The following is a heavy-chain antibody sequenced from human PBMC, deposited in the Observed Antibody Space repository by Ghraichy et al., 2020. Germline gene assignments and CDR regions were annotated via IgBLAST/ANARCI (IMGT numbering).Heavy chain of an antibody. CDR1: GGSISSSSYY. V-gene: IGHV4-39*07. D-gene: IGHD2-15*01. CDR2: IYYSGST. J-gene: IGHJ5*02. Sequence: SETLALTCTVSGGSISSSSYYWGWIRQPPGKGLEWIGSIYYSGSTYYNPSLKSRVTISVDTSKNQFSLKLSSVTAADTAVYYCARELPGYCSGGSCYPWSWFDPWGQGTLVTVSS. CDR3: ARELPGYCSGGSCYPWSWFDP.